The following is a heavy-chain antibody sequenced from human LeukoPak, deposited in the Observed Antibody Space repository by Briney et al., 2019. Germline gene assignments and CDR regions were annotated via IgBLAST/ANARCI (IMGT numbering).Heavy chain of an antibody. D-gene: IGHD1-26*01. CDR1: GFTFSNYW. CDR2: IKSDGSST. Sequence: GGSLRLSCAASGFTFSNYWMHWVRQAPGKGPVWVSRIKSDGSSTRFADSVQGRFTISRDNGKNTLYLQMNSLRAEDTAVYYCARRRIIQLPEFDYWGQGTLVTVSS. CDR3: ARRRIIQLPEFDY. J-gene: IGHJ4*02. V-gene: IGHV3-74*01.